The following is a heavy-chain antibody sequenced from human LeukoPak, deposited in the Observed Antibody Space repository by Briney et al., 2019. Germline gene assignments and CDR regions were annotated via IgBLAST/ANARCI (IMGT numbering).Heavy chain of an antibody. CDR3: AAEVGILTGYYHYGMDV. CDR2: IVVGSGNT. D-gene: IGHD3-9*01. J-gene: IGHJ6*02. CDR1: GFTFPRSA. V-gene: IGHV1-58*02. Sequence: GASVKVSCKASGFTFPRSAMQWVRHARGQRLEWIGWIVVGSGNTNYAQKFQERVTITRDMSTSTAYMELSSLRSEDTAVYYCAAEVGILTGYYHYGMDVWGQGTTVTVSS.